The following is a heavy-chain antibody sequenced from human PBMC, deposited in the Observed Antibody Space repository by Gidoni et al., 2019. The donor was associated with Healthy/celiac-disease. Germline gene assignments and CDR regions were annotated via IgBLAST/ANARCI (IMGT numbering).Heavy chain of an antibody. CDR2: ISSSSSYI. CDR1: GFPFSSYS. Sequence: EVQLVESGGGLVKPGGSLRLSCAASGFPFSSYSMNWVRQAPGKGLEWVSSISSSSSYIYYADSVKGRFTISRDNAKNSLYLQMNSLRAEDTAVYYCARDLGIVGAKILYGMDVWGQGTTVTVSS. V-gene: IGHV3-21*01. J-gene: IGHJ6*02. CDR3: ARDLGIVGAKILYGMDV. D-gene: IGHD1-26*01.